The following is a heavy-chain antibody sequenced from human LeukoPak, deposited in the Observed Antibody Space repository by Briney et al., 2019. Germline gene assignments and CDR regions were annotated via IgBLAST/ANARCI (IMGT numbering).Heavy chain of an antibody. CDR3: ARDPSLAVAGIRLFDY. V-gene: IGHV1-18*01. D-gene: IGHD6-19*01. CDR2: ISGYNGNP. J-gene: IGHJ4*02. Sequence: ASVKVSCKTSVYTFTNYGISWGRQAPGQGLEWMGWISGYNGNPRYAQKVQGRVTMTTDTSTNTAYMEVNSLRSDDTAIYYCARDPSLAVAGIRLFDYWGQGTLVIVSS. CDR1: VYTFTNYG.